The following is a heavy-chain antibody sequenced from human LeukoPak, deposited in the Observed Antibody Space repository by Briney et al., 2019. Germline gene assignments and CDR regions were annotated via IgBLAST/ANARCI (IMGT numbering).Heavy chain of an antibody. CDR1: GGSISSSDYY. Sequence: SETLSLTCTVSGGSISSSDYYWGWIRQPPGKGLEWIGSIYYSGNTYYNPSLKSRVTIFVDTSKNQFSLRLSFVTAADTAVYYCAIYPTAMVSFDFWGQGTLVTVSS. CDR3: AIYPTAMVSFDF. D-gene: IGHD5-18*01. CDR2: IYYSGNT. J-gene: IGHJ4*02. V-gene: IGHV4-39*01.